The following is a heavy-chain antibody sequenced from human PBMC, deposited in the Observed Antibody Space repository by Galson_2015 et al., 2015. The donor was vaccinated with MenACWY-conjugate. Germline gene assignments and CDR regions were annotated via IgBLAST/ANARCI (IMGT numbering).Heavy chain of an antibody. CDR3: AKDWSVPYSTISYYFYMDV. J-gene: IGHJ3*01. Sequence: LRLSCAASGFTFRRFGMHWVRQAPGKGLEWMAVISYDGSNESYADSVKGRFTISRDNSKNTLYLQMNSLRADDTAVYYCAKDWSVPYSTISYYFYMDVWGHGTMVTVSS. D-gene: IGHD3-22*01. V-gene: IGHV3-30*18. CDR1: GFTFRRFG. CDR2: ISYDGSNE.